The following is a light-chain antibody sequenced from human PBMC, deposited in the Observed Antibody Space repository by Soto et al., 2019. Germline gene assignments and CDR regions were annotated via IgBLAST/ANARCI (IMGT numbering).Light chain of an antibody. CDR2: DAS. J-gene: IGKJ3*01. CDR1: QSVSSY. Sequence: EIVLTQSPATLSLSPRERATLSCRASQSVSSYVAWYQQKLGQAPRLLIYDASNRATGIPARFSGSGSGTDFTLTVSSLEPEDFAVYYCQQRSNWPLTFGPGTKVDIK. V-gene: IGKV3-11*01. CDR3: QQRSNWPLT.